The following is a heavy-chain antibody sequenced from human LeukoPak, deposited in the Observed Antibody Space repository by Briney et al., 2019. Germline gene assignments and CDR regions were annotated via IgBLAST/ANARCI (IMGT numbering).Heavy chain of an antibody. D-gene: IGHD1-20*01. Sequence: GGSLRLSCAASGFTFSSYGMHWVRQAPGKGLEWVAFIRYDGSNKYYADSVKGRFTISRDNSKNTLYLQMNSLRSEDTAVYYCARYNWNDRQVDYWGQGTLVTVSS. V-gene: IGHV3-30*02. J-gene: IGHJ4*02. CDR2: IRYDGSNK. CDR1: GFTFSSYG. CDR3: ARYNWNDRQVDY.